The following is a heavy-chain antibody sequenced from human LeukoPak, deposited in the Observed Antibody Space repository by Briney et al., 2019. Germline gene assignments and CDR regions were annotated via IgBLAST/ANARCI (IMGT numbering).Heavy chain of an antibody. CDR3: ARGPHRGKYYYMDV. CDR2: IGTASDT. D-gene: IGHD1-1*01. V-gene: IGHV3-13*01. J-gene: IGHJ6*03. CDR1: GFTFSRFD. Sequence: GGSLRLSCAASGFTFSRFDMHWVRQPTGQGLEWVSTIGTASDTYYPGSVEGRFTLSRDNAKNSLYLQMNSLTAGDTAVYYCARGPHRGKYYYMDVWGEGTTVTVSS.